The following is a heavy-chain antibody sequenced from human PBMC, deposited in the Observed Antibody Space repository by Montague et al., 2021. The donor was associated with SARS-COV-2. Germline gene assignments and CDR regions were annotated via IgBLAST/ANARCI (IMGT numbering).Heavy chain of an antibody. Sequence: SLRLSCAASGFTFSTYPMHWVHQAPGKGLEWLVVISYDGSKKDYADSVKGRFTISRDNSENMLYLQMNSLRAGDTAVYYCAKEQYSSSWSDFDYWGQGTVVAVSS. J-gene: IGHJ4*02. V-gene: IGHV3-30*04. CDR1: GFTFSTYP. D-gene: IGHD6-13*01. CDR2: ISYDGSKK. CDR3: AKEQYSSSWSDFDY.